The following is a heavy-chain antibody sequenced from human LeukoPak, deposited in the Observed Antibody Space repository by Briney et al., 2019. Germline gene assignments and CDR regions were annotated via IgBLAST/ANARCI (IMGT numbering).Heavy chain of an antibody. Sequence: ASVKVSCKTSGYTFTDYYLNWVRQAPGQGLEWMGWINPYNGGTNFAQKFRGRVTMTRDTSVSTAYMELSRLRSDDTAVYYCARVNSSGYYSRLLDPWRQGSMVTVSS. CDR2: INPYNGGT. J-gene: IGHJ5*02. CDR3: ARVNSSGYYSRLLDP. CDR1: GYTFTDYY. V-gene: IGHV1-2*02. D-gene: IGHD3-22*01.